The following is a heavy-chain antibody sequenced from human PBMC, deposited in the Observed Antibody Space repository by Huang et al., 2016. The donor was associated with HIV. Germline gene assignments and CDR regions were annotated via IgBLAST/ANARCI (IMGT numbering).Heavy chain of an antibody. CDR3: ARDATKYPRGWFDP. V-gene: IGHV4-34*02. Sequence: QVHLQQRGAGPLKSAETMSLTCAVYGGSLSGCYWSWLRQTPGKGLEWIGEINHLACPNSNPSLKSLVSISTEGSKKQFSLKLRSISDADIAVYFCARDATKYPRGWFDPWGQGTLVTVSS. CDR2: INHLACP. CDR1: GGSLSGCY. J-gene: IGHJ5*02. D-gene: IGHD3-10*01.